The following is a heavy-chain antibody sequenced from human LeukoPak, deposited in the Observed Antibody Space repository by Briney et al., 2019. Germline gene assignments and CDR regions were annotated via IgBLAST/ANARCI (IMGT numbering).Heavy chain of an antibody. V-gene: IGHV1-2*02. CDR2: IHPGRGDT. Sequence: ASVKVSCKALGYTFTDYYFLWLRQAPGQGIEWMGWIHPGRGDTNIAQKFQGRVSLTRDMSISTAYMELSRLTSDDTAVYYCARDHNWGPDYWGQGTLVSVSS. CDR3: ARDHNWGPDY. D-gene: IGHD7-27*01. J-gene: IGHJ4*02. CDR1: GYTFTDYY.